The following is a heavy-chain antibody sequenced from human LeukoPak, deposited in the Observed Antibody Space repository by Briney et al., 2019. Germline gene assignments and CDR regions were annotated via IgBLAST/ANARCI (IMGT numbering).Heavy chain of an antibody. J-gene: IGHJ4*02. Sequence: ASVKVSCKASGYTFTSYGISWVRQAPGQGLEWMGWISAYNGNTNYAQKLQGRVTMTTDTSTSTAYMELRSLRSDDTAVYYCARLGYCSSTSCPLDYWGQGTLVTVSP. CDR3: ARLGYCSSTSCPLDY. D-gene: IGHD2-2*01. CDR2: ISAYNGNT. CDR1: GYTFTSYG. V-gene: IGHV1-18*01.